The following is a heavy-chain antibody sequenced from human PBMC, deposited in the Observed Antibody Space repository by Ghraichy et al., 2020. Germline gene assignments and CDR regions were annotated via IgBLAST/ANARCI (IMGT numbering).Heavy chain of an antibody. CDR1: GFTFSDYS. Sequence: GGSLRLSCAASGFTFSDYSMSWVRQAPGKGLEWVSSISSSSSYIYYAASVKGRFTISRDNAKNSLYLQMSSLRAEDTAVYYCVSCSGGTCRYNWLDPWGQGTLVTVSS. CDR2: ISSSSSYI. V-gene: IGHV3-21*01. CDR3: VSCSGGTCRYNWLDP. J-gene: IGHJ5*02. D-gene: IGHD2-15*01.